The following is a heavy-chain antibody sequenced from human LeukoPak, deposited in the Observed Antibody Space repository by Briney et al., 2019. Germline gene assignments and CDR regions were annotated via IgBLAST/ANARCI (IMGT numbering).Heavy chain of an antibody. CDR2: IYYSGNT. V-gene: IGHV4-39*01. CDR3: ARQAVAGNGFDY. D-gene: IGHD6-19*01. Sequence: SETLSLTCTVSGGSISSSSYYWGWIRQPPGKGLEWIGTIYYSGNTYYNPSLKSRVSISVDTSKNQFSLKLSSVTAADTAVYYCARQAVAGNGFDYWGQGTLVTISS. CDR1: GGSISSSSYY. J-gene: IGHJ4*02.